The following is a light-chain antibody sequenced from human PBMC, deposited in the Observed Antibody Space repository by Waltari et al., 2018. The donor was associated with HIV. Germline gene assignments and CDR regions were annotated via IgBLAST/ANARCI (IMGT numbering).Light chain of an antibody. V-gene: IGLV4-69*01. CDR2: VNSDGSH. J-gene: IGLJ3*02. CDR3: QTWGTGSAV. CDR1: SSHSSNA. Sequence: QPVLTQPPSASGSLGASVKLTCTLSSSHSSNAIAWHQQQPEKGPRFFMKVNSDGSHNRGAGIPYRFSGSTYGAERYLTISSLQSEDEADYYCQTWGTGSAVFGGGTKLTVL.